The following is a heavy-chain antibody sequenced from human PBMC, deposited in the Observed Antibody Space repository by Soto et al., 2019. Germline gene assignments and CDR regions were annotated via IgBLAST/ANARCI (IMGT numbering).Heavy chain of an antibody. J-gene: IGHJ3*02. D-gene: IGHD1-26*01. CDR1: GFTFSNYG. CDR2: ISYDGSNK. CDR3: AKDLGSGSYLFDAFDI. Sequence: QGQLVESGGGVVQPGRSLRLSCAASGFTFSNYGMHWVRQALGKGLEWVAVISYDGSNKYYADSVKGRFTISRDNSKNTLYLQMNSLRAEDTAVYYCAKDLGSGSYLFDAFDIWGQGTMVTVSS. V-gene: IGHV3-30*18.